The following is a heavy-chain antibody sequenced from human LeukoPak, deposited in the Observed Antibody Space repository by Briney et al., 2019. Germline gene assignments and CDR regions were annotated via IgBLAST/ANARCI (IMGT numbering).Heavy chain of an antibody. CDR2: IKQDGSEK. Sequence: GGSLRLSCAASGYTFSSHWMSWVRQAPGKGLGWVANIKQDGSEKYYVDSVKGRFTISRDNAKNSLYLQMNSLRAEDTAVYYCAREVLGRWYGSRCFDYWGQGTLVTVSS. D-gene: IGHD6-13*01. CDR1: GYTFSSHW. V-gene: IGHV3-7*01. CDR3: AREVLGRWYGSRCFDY. J-gene: IGHJ4*02.